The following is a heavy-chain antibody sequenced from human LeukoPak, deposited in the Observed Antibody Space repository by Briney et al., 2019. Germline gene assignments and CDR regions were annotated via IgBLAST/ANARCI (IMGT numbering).Heavy chain of an antibody. V-gene: IGHV4-39*07. CDR1: GGSISSSSYY. CDR2: IYYSGST. CDR3: ARGNTMSSWYDAFDI. J-gene: IGHJ3*02. Sequence: KTSETLSLTCTVSGGSISSSSYYWGWIRQPPGKGLEWIGSIYYSGSTYYNPSLKSRVTISVDTSKNQFSLKLSSVTAADTAVYYCARGNTMSSWYDAFDIWGQGTMVTVSS. D-gene: IGHD6-13*01.